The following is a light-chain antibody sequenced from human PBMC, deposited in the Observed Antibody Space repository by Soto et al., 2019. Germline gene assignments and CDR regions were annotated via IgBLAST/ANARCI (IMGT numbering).Light chain of an antibody. Sequence: EIVMTQSPATLSVSPGERATLSCRASQSVSSNLAWYQQKPGQAPRLLIYGASTRATGIPARFIGSGSGTEFTITISRLQSEDFAVYYCQQYNNWPPYTFGQGTKLEIK. CDR3: QQYNNWPPYT. J-gene: IGKJ2*01. CDR1: QSVSSN. V-gene: IGKV3-15*01. CDR2: GAS.